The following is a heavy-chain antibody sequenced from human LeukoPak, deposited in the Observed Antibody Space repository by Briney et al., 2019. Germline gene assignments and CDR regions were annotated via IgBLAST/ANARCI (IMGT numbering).Heavy chain of an antibody. J-gene: IGHJ4*02. CDR3: ARLIVGATPDY. Sequence: GESLTISCKGSGYSFTSYWIGWVRQMPGKGLEWMGIIYPGDSDTRYSPSFQGQVTISADKSIRTAYLQWRSLKASDTDMYYCARLIVGATPDYWGQGTLVTVSS. CDR2: IYPGDSDT. CDR1: GYSFTSYW. D-gene: IGHD1-26*01. V-gene: IGHV5-51*03.